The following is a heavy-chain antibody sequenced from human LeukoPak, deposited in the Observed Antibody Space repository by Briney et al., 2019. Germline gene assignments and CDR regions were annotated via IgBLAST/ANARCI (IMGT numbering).Heavy chain of an antibody. Sequence: SETLSLTCAVSGGSISSGGYSWSWIRQPPGKGLEWIGYIYYSGSTYYNPSLKSRVTISVDTSKNQFSLKLSSVTAADTAVYYCARIVLVAALPYFDYWGQGTLVTVSS. J-gene: IGHJ4*02. D-gene: IGHD2-15*01. CDR2: IYYSGST. V-gene: IGHV4-30-4*07. CDR1: GGSISSGGYS. CDR3: ARIVLVAALPYFDY.